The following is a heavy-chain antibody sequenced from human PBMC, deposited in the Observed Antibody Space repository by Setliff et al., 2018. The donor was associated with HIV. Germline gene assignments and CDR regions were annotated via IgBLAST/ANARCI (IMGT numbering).Heavy chain of an antibody. CDR2: IYTSGTT. CDR3: ARANFWSGYYGY. J-gene: IGHJ4*02. D-gene: IGHD3-3*01. V-gene: IGHV4-61*09. CDR1: GGSISSGTYY. Sequence: PSETLSLTCTVSGGSISSGTYYWSWIRQPARKGLEWIGHIYTSGTTNFNPSLQSRVTISVDTSKNQFSLKLSSVTAADTAVYYCARANFWSGYYGYWGQGTLVTV.